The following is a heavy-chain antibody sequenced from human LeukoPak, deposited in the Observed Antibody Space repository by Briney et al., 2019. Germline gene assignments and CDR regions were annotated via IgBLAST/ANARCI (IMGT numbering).Heavy chain of an antibody. D-gene: IGHD6-13*01. CDR2: INPNSGGT. Sequence: ASVRVSCKASGYTFTGYYMHWVRQAPGQGLEWMGWINPNSGGTNYAQKFQGRVTMTRDTSTSTAYMELSRLRSDDTAVYYCARALGYSSSWYLLRIYDYWGQGTLVTVSS. CDR3: ARALGYSSSWYLLRIYDY. J-gene: IGHJ4*02. V-gene: IGHV1-2*02. CDR1: GYTFTGYY.